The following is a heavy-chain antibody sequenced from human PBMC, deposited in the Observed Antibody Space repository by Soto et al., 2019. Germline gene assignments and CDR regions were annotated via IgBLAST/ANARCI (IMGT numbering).Heavy chain of an antibody. CDR1: GFTFSSYA. CDR2: ISGSGGST. J-gene: IGHJ6*02. Sequence: GGSLRRSCAASGFTFSSYAMSWARQAPGKGLEWVSAISGSGGSTYYAESVKGRFTISRDNSKNTLYLQLNSLRADDTAVYYCACPRPSGGSGSYHRYYYHGMDVWGQGTTVTVSS. V-gene: IGHV3-23*01. D-gene: IGHD3-10*01. CDR3: ACPRPSGGSGSYHRYYYHGMDV.